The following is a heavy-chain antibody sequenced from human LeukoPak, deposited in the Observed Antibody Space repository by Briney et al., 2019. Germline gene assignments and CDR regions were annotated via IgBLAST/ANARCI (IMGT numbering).Heavy chain of an antibody. D-gene: IGHD1-14*01. Sequence: ESGPTLVNPTPTLTPTWTFSGFSLSTSGMRVSWIRQPPGKALEWLARIDWDDDKFSSTSLQTRLTISKDTSKNQVVLTMTNMDPVDTATYYCARIRSTGNYFDYWGQGTLVTVSS. CDR3: ARIRSTGNYFDY. CDR2: IDWDDDK. J-gene: IGHJ4*02. V-gene: IGHV2-70*04. CDR1: GFSLSTSGMR.